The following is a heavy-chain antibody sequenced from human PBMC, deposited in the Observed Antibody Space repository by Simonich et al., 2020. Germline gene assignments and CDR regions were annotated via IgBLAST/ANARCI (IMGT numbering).Heavy chain of an antibody. J-gene: IGHJ3*02. Sequence: HVQLVQSGATVKKPGASEKSSCKASVYTFTGYYKNWVQQATGHRLECMEWINPNIGGTKYAQKFQGRVTMTRDTYISTAYMELSRLRSDDTAVYYCARDLLVNWNYAFDIWGQGTMVTVSS. V-gene: IGHV1-2*02. D-gene: IGHD1-7*01. CDR2: INPNIGGT. CDR3: ARDLLVNWNYAFDI. CDR1: VYTFTGYY.